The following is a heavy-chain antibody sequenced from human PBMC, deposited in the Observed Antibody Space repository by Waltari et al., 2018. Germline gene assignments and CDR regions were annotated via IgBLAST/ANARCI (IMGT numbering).Heavy chain of an antibody. D-gene: IGHD6-6*01. J-gene: IGHJ6*02. CDR2: FSYDGSNK. CDR3: AKDFEYKSSPGYYTMDV. Sequence: QMQVVESGGGVVQPGRSLRLSCAASGFIFSSYGMHWVRQAPGKGLGWVALFSYDGSNKYYADSGKGRFTISRDNSKNTLYLQMKSLRAEDTAVFYCAKDFEYKSSPGYYTMDVWGQGTTVTVSS. CDR1: GFIFSSYG. V-gene: IGHV3-30*18.